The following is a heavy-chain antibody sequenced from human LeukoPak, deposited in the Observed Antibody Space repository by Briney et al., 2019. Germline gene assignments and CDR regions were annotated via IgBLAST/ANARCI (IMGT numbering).Heavy chain of an antibody. CDR3: ARNRRITMIVVVITYYYYYMDV. D-gene: IGHD3-22*01. Sequence: PSETLSLTCTVSGGSISSYYWSWIRQPPGKGLEWIGYIYYSGSTNYNPSLKSRVTISVKTSKNQFSLKLRSVTAADTAVYYCARNRRITMIVVVITYYYYYMDVWGKGTTVTISS. V-gene: IGHV4-59*12. CDR2: IYYSGST. J-gene: IGHJ6*03. CDR1: GGSISSYY.